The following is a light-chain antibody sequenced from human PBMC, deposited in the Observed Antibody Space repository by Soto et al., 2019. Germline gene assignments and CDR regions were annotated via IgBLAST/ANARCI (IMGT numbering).Light chain of an antibody. CDR3: QQYGSSLTWT. V-gene: IGKV3-20*01. Sequence: IVLTQSPGTLSLSPGERATLSCRASQSVSSSYLAWYQQKPGQAPRLHIYGASSRATGIPDRFSGIGSGTDFTLTISRLEPEDFAVYYCQQYGSSLTWTFGQGTKVDIK. J-gene: IGKJ1*01. CDR1: QSVSSSY. CDR2: GAS.